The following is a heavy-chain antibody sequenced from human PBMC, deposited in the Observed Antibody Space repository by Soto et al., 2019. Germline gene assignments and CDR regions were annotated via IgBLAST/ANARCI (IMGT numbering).Heavy chain of an antibody. D-gene: IGHD6-13*01. CDR2: IIPIFGTA. CDR3: ASGLKGIAAAGYFDY. V-gene: IGHV1-69*01. J-gene: IGHJ4*02. CDR1: GGTFSSYA. Sequence: QVQLVQSGAEVKKPGSSVKVSCKASGGTFSSYAISWVRQAPGQGLEWMGGIIPIFGTANYAQKFQGRVTIAADESTSKAYMELSSLRSEDTAVYYCASGLKGIAAAGYFDYWGQGTLVTVSS.